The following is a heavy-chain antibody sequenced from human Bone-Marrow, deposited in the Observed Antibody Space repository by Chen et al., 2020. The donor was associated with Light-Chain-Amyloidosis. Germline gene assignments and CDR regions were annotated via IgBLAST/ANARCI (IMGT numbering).Heavy chain of an antibody. CDR3: ARPATPIGRIWFDP. V-gene: IGHV4-39*01. D-gene: IGHD2-15*01. J-gene: IGHJ5*02. CDR1: GDSIDNSVYY. CDR2: IYTSGST. Sequence: QLQLQESGPGLVRPSENLSLTCTVSGDSIDNSVYYWGWIRQAPGKGLEWIGTIYTSGSTYYNPSLKSRVAMSVDTSKKQFSLILNSVTAADTAMYYCARPATPIGRIWFDPWGQGILVTVSS.